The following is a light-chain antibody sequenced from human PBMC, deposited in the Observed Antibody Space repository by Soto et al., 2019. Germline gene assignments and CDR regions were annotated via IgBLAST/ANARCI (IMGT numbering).Light chain of an antibody. J-gene: IGKJ1*01. CDR3: HQYNSYSWT. CDR2: KAS. CDR1: QSISTW. V-gene: IGKV1-5*03. Sequence: DIPMTQSPSTLSVSVGDSVIITCRASQSISTWLAWYQQKPGKAPKVLIYKASSLESGVPSRFSGSGSGTEFTLTITSLQPDDFATYYCHQYNSYSWTFGQGTKVEIK.